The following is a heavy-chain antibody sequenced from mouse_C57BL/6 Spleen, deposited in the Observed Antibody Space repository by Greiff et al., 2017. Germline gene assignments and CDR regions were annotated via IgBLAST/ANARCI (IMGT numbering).Heavy chain of an antibody. CDR1: GYTFTEYT. CDR2: FYPGSGSI. D-gene: IGHD1-1*01. CDR3: ARHSDYYGSRDWYFDV. Sequence: LVESGAELVKPGASVKLSCKASGYTFTEYTIHWVKQRSRQGLEWIGWFYPGSGSIKYNEKFKDKATLTADKSSSTVYMELSRLTSEDSAVYFCARHSDYYGSRDWYFDVWGTGTTVTVSS. J-gene: IGHJ1*03. V-gene: IGHV1-62-2*01.